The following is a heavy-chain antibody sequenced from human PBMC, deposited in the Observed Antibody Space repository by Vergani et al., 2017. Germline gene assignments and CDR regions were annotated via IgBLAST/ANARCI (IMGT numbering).Heavy chain of an antibody. CDR2: IYNSGNV. CDR3: ASGKYYSDSTSHFRGRYFDV. J-gene: IGHJ2*01. D-gene: IGHD3-16*01. CDR1: GDSIISRSYY. Sequence: QMQLQESGPGLVKASETLSLTCTVPGDSIISRSYYWGWLRQPPGKGPEWIGSIYNSGNVDSSSSLKSRVTISADTSKNQFSLRLTSVTAADTAVYYCASGKYYSDSTSHFRGRYFDVWGRGTLVTVPS. V-gene: IGHV4-39*01.